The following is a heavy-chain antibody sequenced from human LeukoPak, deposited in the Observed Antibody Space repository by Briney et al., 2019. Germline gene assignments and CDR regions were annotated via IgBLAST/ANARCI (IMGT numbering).Heavy chain of an antibody. CDR1: GGSISSYY. J-gene: IGHJ4*02. CDR2: IYYSGST. V-gene: IGHV4-59*01. CDR3: ARDRRKLGLDY. D-gene: IGHD1-26*01. Sequence: PSETLSLTCTVSGGSISSYYWSWIRQPPGKGLKWIGYIYYSGSTNYNPSLKSRVTISVDTSKNQFSLKLSSVTAADTAVYYCARDRRKLGLDYWGQGTLVTVSS.